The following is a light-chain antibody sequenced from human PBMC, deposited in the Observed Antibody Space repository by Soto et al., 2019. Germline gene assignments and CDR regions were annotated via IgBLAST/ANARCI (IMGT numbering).Light chain of an antibody. V-gene: IGLV1-51*01. J-gene: IGLJ2*01. CDR2: DNN. CDR1: SSNIGNNY. Sequence: QSVLTQPPSVSAAPGQKVTISCSGSSSNIGNNYVSWYQQLPGTAPKLLIYDNNKRPSGIPDRFSGSKSGTSATLGITGLQNGDEADYYCGTWDSSLLAGGVFGGGTKLTVL. CDR3: GTWDSSLLAGGV.